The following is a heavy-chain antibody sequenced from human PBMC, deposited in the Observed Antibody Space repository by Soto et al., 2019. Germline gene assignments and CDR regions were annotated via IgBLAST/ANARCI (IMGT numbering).Heavy chain of an antibody. Sequence: PGGSLRLSCTASGFAFSSFNMNWVRQAPGKGLEWVSSIFTRSSQIYYADSVKGRFTISRNDAKNFLFLQMNSLSVEDTAVYYCARDLLGGQQLVIPLFHPWGQGTLVTVSS. V-gene: IGHV3-21*01. J-gene: IGHJ5*02. CDR3: ARDLLGGQQLVIPLFHP. D-gene: IGHD1-26*01. CDR1: GFAFSSFN. CDR2: IFTRSSQI.